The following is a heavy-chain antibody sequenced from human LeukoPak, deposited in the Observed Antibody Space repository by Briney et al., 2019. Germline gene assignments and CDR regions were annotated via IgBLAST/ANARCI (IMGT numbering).Heavy chain of an antibody. V-gene: IGHV4-4*07. J-gene: IGHJ6*03. D-gene: IGHD3/OR15-3a*01. CDR1: GGSISSYY. CDR2: IYTSGST. Sequence: SETLSLTCTVSGGSISSYYWSWIRQPAGKGLEWIGHIYTSGSTDYNPSLKSRVTISVDTSKNQFSLKLSSVTAADTAVYYCAREGLYYYYMDVWGKGTTVTISS. CDR3: AREGLYYYYMDV.